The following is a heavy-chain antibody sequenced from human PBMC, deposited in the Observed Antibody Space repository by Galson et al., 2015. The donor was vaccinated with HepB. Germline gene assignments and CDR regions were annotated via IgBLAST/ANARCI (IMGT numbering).Heavy chain of an antibody. CDR2: MNPNSGNT. CDR3: ARVGDIVVVPAAMDYYMDV. J-gene: IGHJ6*03. Sequence: SVKVSCKASGYTFTSYDINWVRQATGQGLEWMGWMNPNSGNTGYAQKFQGRVTITRNTSISTAYMELSSLRSEDTAVYYCARVGDIVVVPAAMDYYMDVWGKGTTVTVSS. V-gene: IGHV1-8*01. CDR1: GYTFTSYD. D-gene: IGHD2-2*01.